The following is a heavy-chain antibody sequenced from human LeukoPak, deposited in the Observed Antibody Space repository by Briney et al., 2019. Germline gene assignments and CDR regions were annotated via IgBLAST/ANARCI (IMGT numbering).Heavy chain of an antibody. CDR3: AKDRPYLWYGGSGQVFDY. J-gene: IGHJ4*02. Sequence: QPGGSLRLSCVVSGSTFSRSWMSWVRQAPGSGLEWVSAISGSGGSTYYADSVKGRFTISRDNSKNTLYLQMNSLRAEDTAVYYCAKDRPYLWYGGSGQVFDYWGQGTLVTVSS. CDR2: ISGSGGST. V-gene: IGHV3-23*01. D-gene: IGHD4-23*01. CDR1: GSTFSRSW.